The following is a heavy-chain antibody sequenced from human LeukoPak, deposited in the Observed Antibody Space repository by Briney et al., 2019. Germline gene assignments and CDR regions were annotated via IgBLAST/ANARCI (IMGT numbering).Heavy chain of an antibody. CDR2: IYYSGST. V-gene: IGHV4-59*01. J-gene: IGHJ4*02. Sequence: PSETLSLTCTVSGGSISSYYWSWIRQPPGKGLEWIGYIYYSGSTNYNPSLKSRVTISVDTSKNQFSLKLSSVTAADTAVYYCAVGGEYSSFETFDYWGQGTLVTVSS. CDR1: GGSISSYY. CDR3: AVGGEYSSFETFDY. D-gene: IGHD6-6*01.